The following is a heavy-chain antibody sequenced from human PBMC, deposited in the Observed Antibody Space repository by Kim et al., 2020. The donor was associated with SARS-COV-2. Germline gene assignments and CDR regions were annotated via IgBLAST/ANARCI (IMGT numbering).Heavy chain of an antibody. CDR2: ISCDGST. V-gene: IGHV3-66*01. J-gene: IGHJ6*01. Sequence: GGSLRLSCAASGFTVSSYDMRWVRQAPGKGLEWVSVISCDGSTYYYDYVVSRLSTISNDYTKNPDFLINNIIAGEATAVYYSWRWQRCDFGSVCYY. CDR3: SWRWQRCDFGSVCYY. CDR1: GFTVSSYD. D-gene: IGHD3-10*01.